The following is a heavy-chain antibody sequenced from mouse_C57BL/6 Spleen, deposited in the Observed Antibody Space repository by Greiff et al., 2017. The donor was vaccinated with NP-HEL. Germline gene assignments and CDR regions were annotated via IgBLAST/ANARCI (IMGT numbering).Heavy chain of an antibody. V-gene: IGHV2-2*01. CDR1: GFSLTSYG. D-gene: IGHD2-5*01. J-gene: IGHJ4*01. CDR3: ARKIYSNYSSAMDY. CDR2: IWSGGST. Sequence: QVQLQQSGPGLVQPSQSLSITCTVSGFSLTSYGVHWVRQSPGKGLEWLGVIWSGGSTDYNAAFISRLSISKDNSKSQVFFKMNSLQADDTAIYYCARKIYSNYSSAMDYWGQGPSVTVSS.